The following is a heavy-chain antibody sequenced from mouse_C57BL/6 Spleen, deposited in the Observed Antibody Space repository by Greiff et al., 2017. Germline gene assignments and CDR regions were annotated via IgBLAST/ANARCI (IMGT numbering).Heavy chain of an antibody. Sequence: VQLRQPGAELVMPGASVKLSCKASGYTFTSYWMHWVKQRPGQGLEWIGEIDPSDSYTNYNQKFKGKSTLTVDKSSSTAYMQLSSLTSEDSAVYYCARGVGRRDYFDYWGQGTTLTVSS. J-gene: IGHJ2*01. V-gene: IGHV1-69*01. D-gene: IGHD4-1*01. CDR2: IDPSDSYT. CDR3: ARGVGRRDYFDY. CDR1: GYTFTSYW.